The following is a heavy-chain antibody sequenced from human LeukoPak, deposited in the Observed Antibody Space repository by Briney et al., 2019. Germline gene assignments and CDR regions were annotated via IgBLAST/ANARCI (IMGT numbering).Heavy chain of an antibody. V-gene: IGHV3-30*04. Sequence: GGSLRLSCAASGFTFSSYAMDWVRQAPGKGLEWVAVISYDGSNKYYADSVKGRFTISRDNAKNSLYLQLNSLRAEDTAVYYCARGRLPWANDAFDIWGQGTMVTVSS. CDR3: ARGRLPWANDAFDI. J-gene: IGHJ3*02. CDR2: ISYDGSNK. D-gene: IGHD2-15*01. CDR1: GFTFSSYA.